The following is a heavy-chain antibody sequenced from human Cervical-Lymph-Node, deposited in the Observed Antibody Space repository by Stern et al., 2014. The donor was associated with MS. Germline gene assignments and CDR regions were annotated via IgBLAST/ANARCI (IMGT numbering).Heavy chain of an antibody. CDR2: ISGSGGST. J-gene: IGHJ6*02. CDR3: AKDQPYCSGGSCYPRYYGMDV. V-gene: IGHV3-23*04. D-gene: IGHD2-15*01. CDR1: GFTFSSYA. Sequence: EVQLVESGGGLVQPGGSPRLSCAASGFTFSSYAMSWVRQAPGKGLEWVSTISGSGGSTYYADSVKGRFTISRDNSKNTLYLQMNSLRAEDTAVYYCAKDQPYCSGGSCYPRYYGMDVWGQGTTVTVSS.